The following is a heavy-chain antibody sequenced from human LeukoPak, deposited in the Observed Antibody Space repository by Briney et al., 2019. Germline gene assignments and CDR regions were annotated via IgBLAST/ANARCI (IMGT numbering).Heavy chain of an antibody. CDR3: ARSHAIPFDY. Sequence: PGGSLRLSCAASGFTFSTHGMSWARQAPGKGLEWVSAISGSGGSTYYADSAKGRFTISRDNAKNSLYLQMNSLRAEDTAVYYCARSHAIPFDYWGQGTLVTVSS. CDR1: GFTFSTHG. CDR2: ISGSGGST. J-gene: IGHJ4*02. V-gene: IGHV3-23*01.